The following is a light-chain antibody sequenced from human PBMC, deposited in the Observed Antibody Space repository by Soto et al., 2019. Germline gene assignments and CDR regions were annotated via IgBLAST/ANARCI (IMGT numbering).Light chain of an antibody. CDR3: SSYTSSSTPNWV. CDR2: EVS. J-gene: IGLJ3*02. CDR1: SSDVGGYNY. V-gene: IGLV2-14*01. Sequence: QSVLTQPASVSGSPGQSITISCTGTSSDVGGYNYVSWYQQHPGKAPKLMICEVSNRPSGVSNRFSGSKSGNTASLTISGLQAEDEADYYCSSYTSSSTPNWVFGGGTKLTVL.